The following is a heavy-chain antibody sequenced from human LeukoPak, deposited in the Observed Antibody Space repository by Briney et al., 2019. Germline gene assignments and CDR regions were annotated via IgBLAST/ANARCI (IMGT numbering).Heavy chain of an antibody. CDR3: ARGPDSSGYKYSVPDFDY. D-gene: IGHD3-22*01. J-gene: IGHJ4*02. CDR2: INHSGST. CDR1: GGSFSGYY. Sequence: SETLSLTCAVYGGSFSGYYWSWIRQPPGKGLEWIGEINHSGSTNYNPSPKSRVTTSVDTSKNQFSLKLSSVTAADTAVYYCARGPDSSGYKYSVPDFDYWGQGTLVTVSS. V-gene: IGHV4-34*01.